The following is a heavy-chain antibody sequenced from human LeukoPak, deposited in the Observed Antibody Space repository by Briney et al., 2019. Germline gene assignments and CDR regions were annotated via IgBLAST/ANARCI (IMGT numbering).Heavy chain of an antibody. CDR1: GYTFTSYD. D-gene: IGHD1-26*01. J-gene: IGHJ5*02. V-gene: IGHV1-8*01. Sequence: ASVKVSCKASGYTFTSYDINWVRQATGQGLEWMGWMNPNSGNADSAQKFQGRVTMTRNTSISTAYMELSSLRSEDTAVYYCARGGGSYTGWFDPWGQGTLVTVSS. CDR2: MNPNSGNA. CDR3: ARGGGSYTGWFDP.